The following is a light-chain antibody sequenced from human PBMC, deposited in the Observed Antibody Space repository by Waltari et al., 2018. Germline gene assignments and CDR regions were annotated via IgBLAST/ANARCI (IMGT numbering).Light chain of an antibody. CDR2: QDV. CDR3: QAWDSGVAGV. V-gene: IGLV3-1*01. CDR1: ELEKKY. J-gene: IGLJ1*01. Sequence: SYDLTQSPSVSVSPGQTSSITCPGDELEKKYVCWYQQKPGQSPVLVIYQDVRRPSEIPERFSGSNSGNTATLTISGTQPMDEADYYCQAWDSGVAGVFGTGTKVTVL.